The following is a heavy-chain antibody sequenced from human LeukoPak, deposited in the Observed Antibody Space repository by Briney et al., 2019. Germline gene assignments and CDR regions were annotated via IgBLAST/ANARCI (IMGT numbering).Heavy chain of an antibody. V-gene: IGHV3-23*01. Sequence: RGSLRLSCEASGFTFSNYAMSWVRQAPGRGLEWVSTISGRGGSTYYPDSVKGRFTISRDNSKNTVYLQMNSLRADDTAVYYCAADCSSTSCYKDWGQGTLVTVSS. D-gene: IGHD2-2*02. CDR2: ISGRGGST. CDR1: GFTFSNYA. J-gene: IGHJ4*02. CDR3: AADCSSTSCYKD.